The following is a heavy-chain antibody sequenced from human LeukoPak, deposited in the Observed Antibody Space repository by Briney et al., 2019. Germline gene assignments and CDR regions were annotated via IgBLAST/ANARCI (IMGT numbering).Heavy chain of an antibody. J-gene: IGHJ4*02. CDR2: ISSSSSYI. CDR3: ATSEWFGEFLDY. V-gene: IGHV3-21*01. Sequence: PGGSLRLSCAASGFIFSSYSMNWVRQAPGKGLEWVSSISSSSSYIYYADSVQGRFTIYRDNAKNPLYLQMNSLRAEDTAVYFCATSEWFGEFLDYWDQGTLVTVSS. D-gene: IGHD3-10*01. CDR1: GFIFSSYS.